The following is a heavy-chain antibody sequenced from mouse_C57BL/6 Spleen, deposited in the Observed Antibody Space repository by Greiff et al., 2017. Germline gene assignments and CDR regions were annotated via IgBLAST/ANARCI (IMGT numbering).Heavy chain of an antibody. J-gene: IGHJ3*01. D-gene: IGHD2-4*01. CDR3: AREGLPAGFAY. CDR2: ISSGSSTI. Sequence: EVKLVESGGGLVKPGGSLKLSCAASGFTFSDYGMHWVRQAPEKGLEWVAYISSGSSTIYYADTAKGRFTISTDNAKNTLFLQMTSLRSEDTAMYYCAREGLPAGFAYWGQGTLVTVSA. CDR1: GFTFSDYG. V-gene: IGHV5-17*01.